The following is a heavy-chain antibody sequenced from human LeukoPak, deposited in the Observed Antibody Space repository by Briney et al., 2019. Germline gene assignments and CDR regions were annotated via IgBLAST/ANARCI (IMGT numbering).Heavy chain of an antibody. CDR2: INPNSDGT. CDR1: GYSFTDYY. J-gene: IGHJ5*02. V-gene: IGHV1-2*02. CDR3: ARADRPHGGPYLIGP. D-gene: IGHD2-21*01. Sequence: ASVKVSCKTSGYSFTDYYMHWVRQAPGQGLEWMGWINPNSDGTSSAQKFQGRVTMTRDTSISTVYMEVSWLTSDDTAICYCARADRPHGGPYLIGPWGQGTPVTVSS.